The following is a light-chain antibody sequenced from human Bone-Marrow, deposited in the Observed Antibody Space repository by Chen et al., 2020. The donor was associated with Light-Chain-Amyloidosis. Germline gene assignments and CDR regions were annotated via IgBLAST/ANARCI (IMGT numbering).Light chain of an antibody. V-gene: IGLV2-14*03. Sequence: QSALTQPASVSGSPGQTITISCTGTSTDVGGYNYVSWYQQHPGKAPKLMIYDGSTRPSGVSSRFSGSKSGNTASLTISGLQAEDEADYYCSSYTASSFYVFGTATTVTVL. J-gene: IGLJ1*01. CDR3: SSYTASSFYV. CDR1: STDVGGYNY. CDR2: DGS.